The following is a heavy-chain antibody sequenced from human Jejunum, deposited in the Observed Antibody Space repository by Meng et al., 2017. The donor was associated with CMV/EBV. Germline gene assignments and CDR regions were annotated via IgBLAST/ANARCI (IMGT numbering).Heavy chain of an antibody. CDR3: AREIVRDYTRDGMDV. D-gene: IGHD4-11*01. Sequence: SVHAGLSLWSWIRPTPEKGLEWIGYVSHNGGSSYNPSLKGRVAMSIDTSNNQFSLRMTSVTAADTAVYFCAREIVRDYTRDGMDVWGQGTTVTVSS. V-gene: IGHV4-61*01. J-gene: IGHJ6*02. CDR2: VSHNGGS. CDR1: SVHAGLSL.